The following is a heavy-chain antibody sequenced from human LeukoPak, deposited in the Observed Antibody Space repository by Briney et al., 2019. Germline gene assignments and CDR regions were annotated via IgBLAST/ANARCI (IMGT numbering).Heavy chain of an antibody. J-gene: IGHJ6*03. D-gene: IGHD3-3*02. V-gene: IGHV3-64*01. CDR3: ARGTPFHPYYYYYYMDV. CDR1: GFTFSSYA. CDR2: ISSNGGST. Sequence: GGSLRLPCAASGFTFSSYAMHWVRQAPGKGLEYVSAISSNGGSTYYANSVKGRFTISRDNSKNTLYLQMGSLRAEDMAVYYCARGTPFHPYYYYYYMDVWGKGTTVTVSS.